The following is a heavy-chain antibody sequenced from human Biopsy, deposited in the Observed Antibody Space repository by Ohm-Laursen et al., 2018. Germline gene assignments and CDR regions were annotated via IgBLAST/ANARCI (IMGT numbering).Heavy chain of an antibody. D-gene: IGHD3-10*01. CDR3: ARTIMVGGVILNYFDY. J-gene: IGHJ4*02. V-gene: IGHV3-53*01. CDR2: IFAGGGRT. Sequence: SLRLSCTASGLSIGTNYMTWVRQAPGKGLDWVSIIFAGGGRTNYADSVKGRFTISRGISKNTVSLQMNSLRAEDTAVYYFARTIMVGGVILNYFDYWGQGTLVTVSS. CDR1: GLSIGTNY.